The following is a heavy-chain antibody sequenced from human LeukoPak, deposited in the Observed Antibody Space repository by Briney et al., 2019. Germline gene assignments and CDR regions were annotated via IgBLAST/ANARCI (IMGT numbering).Heavy chain of an antibody. J-gene: IGHJ5*02. Sequence: GGTLRLSCTGSGFTFSDHYMTWIRQAPGKGLEWISYISSSGTTTYYADSVEGRFTISRANAKTSVYLQMEGLRADDTAVYYCARVGSSRGWFDPWGHGALVTVSS. CDR1: GFTFSDHY. CDR3: ARVGSSRGWFDP. V-gene: IGHV3-11*01. D-gene: IGHD3-10*01. CDR2: ISSSGTTT.